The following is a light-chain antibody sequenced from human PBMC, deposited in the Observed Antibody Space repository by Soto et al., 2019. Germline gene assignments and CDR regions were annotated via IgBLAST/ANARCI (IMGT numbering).Light chain of an antibody. CDR3: QQYNRSWT. Sequence: DIQITQSPSTLSASVGDRVTITCRASQSISSWLAWYQQKPGKAPKLLIYDASSLESGVPSRFSGSGSGTEFTLTISSLQPDDFATYYCQQYNRSWTFGQGTKVDI. CDR2: DAS. CDR1: QSISSW. J-gene: IGKJ1*01. V-gene: IGKV1-5*01.